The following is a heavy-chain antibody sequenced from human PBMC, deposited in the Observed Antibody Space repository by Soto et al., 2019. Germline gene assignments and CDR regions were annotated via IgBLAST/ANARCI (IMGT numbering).Heavy chain of an antibody. CDR1: GGSFRTTA. Sequence: QVQLVQSGAEVKKPGSSVKISCKASGGSFRTTAFSWVRQAPGQGLEWMGGIIPIFPTPDYAQKFQGGVTITADESTTTTYIELSSLRSEDTATYYCARDKDRQQLGGNYYYIMDVWGQGTTVTVSS. V-gene: IGHV1-69*12. CDR2: IIPIFPTP. D-gene: IGHD3-3*02. CDR3: ARDKDRQQLGGNYYYIMDV. J-gene: IGHJ6*02.